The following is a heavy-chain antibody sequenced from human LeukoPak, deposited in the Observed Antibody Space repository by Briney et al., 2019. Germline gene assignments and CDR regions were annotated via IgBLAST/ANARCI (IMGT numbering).Heavy chain of an antibody. V-gene: IGHV3-30-3*01. CDR1: GFTFRSYA. J-gene: IGHJ3*02. CDR3: AREIFNGFDI. CDR2: ISYDGSDK. Sequence: GGSLRLSCAGSGFTFRSYAMHWVRQAPGKGLEWVAVISYDGSDKDYADSVKGRFTISRDNSKNTLFLQMNSLRAEDTAVYYCAREIFNGFDIWGQGTMVTVSS.